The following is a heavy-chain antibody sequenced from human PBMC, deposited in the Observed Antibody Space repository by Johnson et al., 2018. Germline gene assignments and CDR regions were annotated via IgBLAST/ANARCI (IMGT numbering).Heavy chain of an antibody. Sequence: QVQLVQSGAEVRKPGSSVKVSCKASGGTLGKFHIHWVRQAPGQGLEWMGGLIPAFTEADYAQKFQGRLSITADESTTTAYMELSGLRSEDAAMYYCERELVGIQRCFRAFDDWRKGTPVTVS. CDR1: GGTLGKFH. V-gene: IGHV1-69*01. CDR3: ERELVGIQRCFRAFDD. J-gene: IGHJ4*02. CDR2: LIPAFTEA. D-gene: IGHD2-15*01.